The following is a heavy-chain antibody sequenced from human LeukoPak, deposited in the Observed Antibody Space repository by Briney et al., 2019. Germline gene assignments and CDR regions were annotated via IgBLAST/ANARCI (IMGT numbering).Heavy chain of an antibody. D-gene: IGHD6-19*01. CDR3: AKEVYSSGWYFDY. J-gene: IGHJ4*02. V-gene: IGHV3-23*01. CDR1: GFTFSSYA. Sequence: GGSLRLSCAASGFTFSSYAMSWVRQAPGKGLEWVSTISGGGGSTYYADSVKGRFTISRDNSKNTLYLQMNSLRAEDTAVYSCAKEVYSSGWYFDYWGQGTLVTVSS. CDR2: ISGGGGST.